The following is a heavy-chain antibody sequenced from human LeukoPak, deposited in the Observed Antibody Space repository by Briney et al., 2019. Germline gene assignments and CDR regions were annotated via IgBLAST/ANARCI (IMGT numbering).Heavy chain of an antibody. D-gene: IGHD3-22*01. J-gene: IGHJ4*02. V-gene: IGHV3-23*01. CDR1: GFTFGSHA. CDR2: ISGGGDNT. CDR3: VFYDSSGFYYGRLRY. Sequence: GGSLRLSCAASGFTFGSHAISWVRQASGKELEWVSGISGGGDNTLYADSVKGRFTISRDNYKNTVHLQMSGLRAEDTAVYYCVFYDSSGFYYGRLRYWGQGTLVTVSS.